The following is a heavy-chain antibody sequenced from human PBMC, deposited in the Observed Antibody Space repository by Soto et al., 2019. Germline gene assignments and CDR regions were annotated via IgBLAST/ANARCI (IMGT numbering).Heavy chain of an antibody. CDR3: ARDKRDLRFLEWSYYFDY. D-gene: IGHD3-3*01. Sequence: GSLRLSCAPSGFTFSNYAMHWVRQAPGKGLEWVAVISYDGSNKYYADSVKGRFTISRDNSKNTLYLQMNSLRAEDTAVYYCARDKRDLRFLEWSYYFDYWGQGTLVTVSS. V-gene: IGHV3-30-3*01. CDR2: ISYDGSNK. J-gene: IGHJ4*02. CDR1: GFTFSNYA.